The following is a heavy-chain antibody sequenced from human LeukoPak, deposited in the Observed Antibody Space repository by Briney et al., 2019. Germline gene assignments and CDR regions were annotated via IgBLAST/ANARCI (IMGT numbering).Heavy chain of an antibody. CDR1: GYTFTSYH. V-gene: IGHV1-46*01. Sequence: ASVKVSCKASGYTFTSYHMHWARQAPGQGLEWMGKINLSGGSTTYAQKFQGRVTMTRDTSTSTVYMELSSLRSEDTAVYYCARDYVGDIPMIKDYWGQGTLVTVSS. D-gene: IGHD3-16*01. CDR3: ARDYVGDIPMIKDY. J-gene: IGHJ4*02. CDR2: INLSGGST.